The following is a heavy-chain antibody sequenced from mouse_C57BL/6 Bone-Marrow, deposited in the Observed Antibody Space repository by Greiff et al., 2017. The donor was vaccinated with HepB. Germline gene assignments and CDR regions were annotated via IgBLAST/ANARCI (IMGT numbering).Heavy chain of an antibody. CDR1: GYTFTSYG. D-gene: IGHD1-1*01. CDR3: ARYPHYYGSSYLYYAMDY. J-gene: IGHJ4*01. V-gene: IGHV1-81*01. Sequence: QVQLKESGAELARPGASVKLSCKASGYTFTSYGISWVKQSTGQGLEWIGEIYPRSGNTYYNEKFKGKATLTADKSSSTAYMELRSLTSEDSAVYFCARYPHYYGSSYLYYAMDYWGQGTSVTVSS. CDR2: IYPRSGNT.